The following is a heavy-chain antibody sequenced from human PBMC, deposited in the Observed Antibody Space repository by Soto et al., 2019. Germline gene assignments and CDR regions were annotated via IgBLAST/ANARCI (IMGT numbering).Heavy chain of an antibody. CDR1: GFTVSSNY. J-gene: IGHJ4*02. CDR2: IYSGGST. Sequence: EVQLVESGGGLVQPGGSLRLSCAASGFTVSSNYMSWVRQAPGKGLEWVSVIYSGGSTYYADSVKGRFTISRDNSKNTLYLQMNSLRAEDTAVYYCVRATTHCSSTSCYLYYFDYWGQGTLVTVSS. V-gene: IGHV3-66*01. CDR3: VRATTHCSSTSCYLYYFDY. D-gene: IGHD2-2*01.